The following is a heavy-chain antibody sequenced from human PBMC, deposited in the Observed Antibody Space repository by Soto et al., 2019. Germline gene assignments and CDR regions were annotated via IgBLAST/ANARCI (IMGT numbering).Heavy chain of an antibody. CDR2: IIPIFGTA. D-gene: IGHD6-13*01. Sequence: ASVKVSCKASGGTFSSYAISWVRQAPGQGLEWMGGIIPIFGTANYAQKFQGRVTITADESTSTAYMELSSLRSEDTAVYYCAEISSSWYRKDPWGQGTLVTVSS. J-gene: IGHJ5*02. CDR3: AEISSSWYRKDP. V-gene: IGHV1-69*13. CDR1: GGTFSSYA.